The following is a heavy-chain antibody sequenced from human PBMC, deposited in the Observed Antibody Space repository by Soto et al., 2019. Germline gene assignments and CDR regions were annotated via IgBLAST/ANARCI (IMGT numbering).Heavy chain of an antibody. Sequence: GGSLRLSFAGSGFTFSKYWMKWVRQAPGKGLEWVASINQDGGEKHHVDSVKGRFTISRDNAKNSVYLQMDSLRPEDTAVYYCARWIQKRLSEEDCWGQGTQVTVSS. CDR1: GFTFSKYW. CDR2: INQDGGEK. CDR3: ARWIQKRLSEEDC. J-gene: IGHJ1*01. V-gene: IGHV3-7*03. D-gene: IGHD5-18*01.